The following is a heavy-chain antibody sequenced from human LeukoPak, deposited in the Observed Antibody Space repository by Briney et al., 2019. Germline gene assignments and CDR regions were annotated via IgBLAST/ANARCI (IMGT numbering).Heavy chain of an antibody. J-gene: IGHJ5*02. CDR1: GYTFTGYY. CDR3: ARDWDDYVWGSYYWFDP. Sequence: GASVKVSCKASGYTFTGYYMHWVRQAPGQGLEWMGWINPNSGGTNYAQKFQGRVTMTRDTSISTAYMELSRLRSDDTAVYYCARDWDDYVWGSYYWFDPWGQGTLVTVSS. CDR2: INPNSGGT. D-gene: IGHD3-16*01. V-gene: IGHV1-2*02.